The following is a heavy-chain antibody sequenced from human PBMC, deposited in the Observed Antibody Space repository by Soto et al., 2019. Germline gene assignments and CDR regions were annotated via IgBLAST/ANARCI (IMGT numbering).Heavy chain of an antibody. D-gene: IGHD2-21*02. CDR1: GYTFTSYA. CDR2: INAGNGNT. Sequence: QVQLVQSGAEEKKPGASVKVSCKASGYTFTSYAMHWVRQAPGQRLECMGWINAGNGNTKYSQKFQGRVTITRDTSASTAYMELSRLRSEDTAVYYCARRIVVVTALDYRAQGTLVTVSS. J-gene: IGHJ4*02. V-gene: IGHV1-3*05. CDR3: ARRIVVVTALDY.